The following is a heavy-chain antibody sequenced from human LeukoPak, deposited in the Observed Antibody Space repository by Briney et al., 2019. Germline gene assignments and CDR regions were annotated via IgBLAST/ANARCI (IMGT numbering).Heavy chain of an antibody. V-gene: IGHV4-38-2*02. CDR1: GYSISSGYY. J-gene: IGHJ6*03. CDR3: ARTEESGYSYRYFGYYYYMDV. Sequence: PSETLSLTCTVSGYSISSGYYWGWIRQPPGKGLEWIGFIYYSGSTHYNPSLKSRVTISVDTSKNQFSLKLSSVTAADTAVYYCARTEESGYSYRYFGYYYYMDVWGKGTTVTVSS. D-gene: IGHD5-18*01. CDR2: IYYSGST.